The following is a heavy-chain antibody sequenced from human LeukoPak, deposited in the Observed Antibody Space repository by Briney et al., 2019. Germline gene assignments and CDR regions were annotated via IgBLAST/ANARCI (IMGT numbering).Heavy chain of an antibody. CDR2: ISNSGSTI. CDR3: ARDSGGSSPFDY. V-gene: IGHV3-48*03. CDR1: GFTFSSYE. D-gene: IGHD2-15*01. Sequence: GGSLRLSCAASGFTFSSYEMHWVRQAPGKGLEWVSYISNSGSTIYYADSVKGRFTISRDNAKNSLYLQMNSLRADDTAVYYCARDSGGSSPFDYWGQGTLVTVSS. J-gene: IGHJ4*02.